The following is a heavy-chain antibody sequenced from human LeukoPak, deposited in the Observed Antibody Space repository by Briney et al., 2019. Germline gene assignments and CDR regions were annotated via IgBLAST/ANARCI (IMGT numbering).Heavy chain of an antibody. V-gene: IGHV4-4*02. CDR1: GGSISSSNW. CDR2: IYYSGST. J-gene: IGHJ4*02. CDR3: ARASEMATTIDY. D-gene: IGHD5-24*01. Sequence: SETLSLTCAVSGGSISSSNWWSWVRPPPGKGLEWIGYIYYSGSTNYNPSLKSRVTISVDTSKNQFSLKLSSVTAADTAVYYCARASEMATTIDYWGQGTLVTVSS.